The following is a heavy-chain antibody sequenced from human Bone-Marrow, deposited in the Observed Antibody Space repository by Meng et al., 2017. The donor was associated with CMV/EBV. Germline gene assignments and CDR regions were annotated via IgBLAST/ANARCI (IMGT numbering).Heavy chain of an antibody. Sequence: GGSLRLSCAASGFTFSDYYMSWIRQAPGKGLEWVSYISSSGSTIYYADSVKGRFTISRDNAKNSLYLQMNSLRAEDTAVYYCARYQRYCSSTSCSIRLAYYYYGMDVCGQRTTVAASS. J-gene: IGHJ6*02. CDR3: ARYQRYCSSTSCSIRLAYYYYGMDV. V-gene: IGHV3-11*01. CDR1: GFTFSDYY. D-gene: IGHD2-2*01. CDR2: ISSSGSTI.